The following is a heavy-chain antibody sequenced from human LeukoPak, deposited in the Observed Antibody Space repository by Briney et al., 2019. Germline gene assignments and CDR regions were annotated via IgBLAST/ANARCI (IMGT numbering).Heavy chain of an antibody. CDR1: GLSVSSSSW. Sequence: PSETLSLTCAISGLSVSSSSWWTWVRQPPGKGPEWIGQIYHGGSTHYNLSLKSRITISMDKSKNQVSLTLSSVTAADTAVYYCARGPWYNRMDVWGQGTTVTVSS. CDR3: ARGPWYNRMDV. V-gene: IGHV4-4*02. CDR2: IYHGGST. J-gene: IGHJ6*02.